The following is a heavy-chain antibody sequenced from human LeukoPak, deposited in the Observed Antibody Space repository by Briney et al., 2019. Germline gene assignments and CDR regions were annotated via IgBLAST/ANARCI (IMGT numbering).Heavy chain of an antibody. D-gene: IGHD2-2*01. CDR2: IIPIFGTA. Sequence: SVKVSCKASGGTFSSYAISWVRQAPGQGLEWMGGIIPIFGTANYAQKFQGRVTITADESTSTAYMELSSLRSEDTAVYYCASVVPAATLTANAFDIWGQGTMVTVSS. CDR1: GGTFSSYA. CDR3: ASVVPAATLTANAFDI. V-gene: IGHV1-69*13. J-gene: IGHJ3*02.